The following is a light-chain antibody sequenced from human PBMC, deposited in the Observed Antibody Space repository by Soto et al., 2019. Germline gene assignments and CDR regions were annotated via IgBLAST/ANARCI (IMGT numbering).Light chain of an antibody. CDR3: YSYAGSYTRI. V-gene: IGLV2-11*01. J-gene: IGLJ1*01. CDR2: DVT. Sequence: QSVLAQPRPESGAPGQSDTVSCTGTSRDVSVYSYVSWFQQHPGKAAQLLLYDVTKRPSGVPDRFSAPQSGNTGALTISGLQAEDEAEYFCYSYAGSYTRIFRSGTAGTVL. CDR1: SRDVSVYSY.